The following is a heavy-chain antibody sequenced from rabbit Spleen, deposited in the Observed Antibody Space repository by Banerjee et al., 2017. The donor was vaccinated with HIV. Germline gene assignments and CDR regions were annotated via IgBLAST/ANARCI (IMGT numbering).Heavy chain of an antibody. CDR2: AVAGSSGST. CDR3: ARDTGSSFSSYGMDL. CDR1: GFSFNDFSFNGGYD. D-gene: IGHD8-1*01. J-gene: IGHJ6*01. Sequence: QSLEESGGGLVKPGASLTLTCKASGFSFNDFSFNGGYDMCWVRQAPGKGLEWVACAVAGSSGSTYSATWAKGRFTCSKTSSTTVTLQMTSPTVADTATYFCARDTGSSFSSYGMDLWGPGTLVTVS. V-gene: IGHV1S40*01.